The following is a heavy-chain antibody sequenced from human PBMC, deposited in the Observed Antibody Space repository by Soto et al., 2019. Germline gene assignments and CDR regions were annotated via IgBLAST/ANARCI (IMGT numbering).Heavy chain of an antibody. J-gene: IGHJ5*02. CDR1: GYSFTDYY. CDR3: ASVGHKGGVDA. D-gene: IGHD1-26*01. V-gene: IGHV1-2*02. Sequence: QVHLVQSGAEVKKPGASVKVSCKASGYSFTDYYMNWVRQAPGQGLEWMGWINTKTGGTNYAQRVQGRVTMTGDTSINTAYMEFSRLRDDETAVYYCASVGHKGGVDAWGQGTVVTVSS. CDR2: INTKTGGT.